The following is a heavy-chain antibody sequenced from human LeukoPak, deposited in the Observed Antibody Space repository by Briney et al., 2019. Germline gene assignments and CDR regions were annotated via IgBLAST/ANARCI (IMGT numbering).Heavy chain of an antibody. CDR2: IYYSGST. D-gene: IGHD5-18*01. J-gene: IGHJ5*02. Sequence: SETLSLTCTVSGGSFSSYYWSWIRQPPGKGLEWIGYIYYSGSTNYNPSLKSRVTISVDTSKNQFSLKLSSVTAADTAVYYCARARYSYGLISSSGHDPWGQGTLVTVSS. CDR3: ARARYSYGLISSSGHDP. CDR1: GGSFSSYY. V-gene: IGHV4-59*01.